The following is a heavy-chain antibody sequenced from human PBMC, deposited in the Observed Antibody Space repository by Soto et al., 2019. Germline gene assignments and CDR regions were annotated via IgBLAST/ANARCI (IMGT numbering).Heavy chain of an antibody. CDR3: TTGYCSGGTCYPRFDP. CDR2: IKQNTYSYAT. J-gene: IGHJ5*02. CDR1: GFTFSGSA. D-gene: IGHD2-15*01. V-gene: IGHV3-73*02. Sequence: EVQLVESGGGLVQPGGSLKLSCAASGFTFSGSAIHWVRQASGEGLEWVGRIKQNTYSYATAFAASVQGRFTISRDDSKNTAYLQMNSLKTEDTAVYYCTTGYCSGGTCYPRFDPWGQGMLVTVSS.